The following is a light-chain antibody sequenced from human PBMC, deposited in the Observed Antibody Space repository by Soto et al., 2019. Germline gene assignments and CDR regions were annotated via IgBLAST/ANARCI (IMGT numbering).Light chain of an antibody. V-gene: IGLV2-11*01. CDR2: DVS. Sequence: QSALTQPRSVSGSPGQSVTISCTGSRDDVGAYGYVTWYQHHPGMAPKLIISDVSQRPSGVPDRFSGSKSGNSASLTISGLQADDEADYYCSSYAGRYTWVFGGGTKVTVL. J-gene: IGLJ3*02. CDR1: RDDVGAYGY. CDR3: SSYAGRYTWV.